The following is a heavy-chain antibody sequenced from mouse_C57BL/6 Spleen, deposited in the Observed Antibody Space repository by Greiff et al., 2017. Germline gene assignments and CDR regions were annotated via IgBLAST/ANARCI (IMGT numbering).Heavy chain of an antibody. V-gene: IGHV1-55*01. CDR1: GYTFTSYW. Sequence: QVQLKQPGAELVKPGASVKMSCKASGYTFTSYWITWVKQRPGQGLEWIGDIYPGSGSTNYNEKFKSKATLTVDTSSSTAYMQLSSLTSEDSAVYYCARSGGYYYGFDYWGQGTTLTVSS. D-gene: IGHD1-1*01. J-gene: IGHJ2*01. CDR3: ARSGGYYYGFDY. CDR2: IYPGSGST.